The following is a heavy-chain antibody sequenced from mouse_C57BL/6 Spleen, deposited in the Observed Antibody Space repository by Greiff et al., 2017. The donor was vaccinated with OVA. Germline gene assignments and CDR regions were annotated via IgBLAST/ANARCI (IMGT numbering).Heavy chain of an antibody. D-gene: IGHD1-2*01. CDR1: GYTFTSYW. J-gene: IGHJ4*01. CDR3: TRSAHDDPYAMDY. Sequence: VQLQQSGTVLARPGASVKMSCKTSGYTFTSYWMHWVKQRPGQGLELIGSLYPGNIDTSYNQKFKGKAKLTAVTSASTAYMELSSLTNEDSAVYYCTRSAHDDPYAMDYWGQGTSVTVSS. CDR2: LYPGNIDT. V-gene: IGHV1-5*01.